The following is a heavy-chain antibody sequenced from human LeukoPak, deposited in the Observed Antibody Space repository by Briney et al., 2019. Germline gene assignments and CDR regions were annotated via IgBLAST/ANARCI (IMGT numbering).Heavy chain of an antibody. CDR1: GVSFSDYY. CDR3: ARRYYYDSSGYYSRTSNLFDP. V-gene: IGHV4-34*01. CDR2: INHSRST. Sequence: PSETLSLTCAVYGVSFSDYYWSWIRQPPGKGLEWIGEINHSRSTNYNPSLKSRVTISVDTSKNQFSLKLSSVTAADTAVYYCARRYYYDSSGYYSRTSNLFDPWGQGTLVTVSS. D-gene: IGHD3-22*01. J-gene: IGHJ5*02.